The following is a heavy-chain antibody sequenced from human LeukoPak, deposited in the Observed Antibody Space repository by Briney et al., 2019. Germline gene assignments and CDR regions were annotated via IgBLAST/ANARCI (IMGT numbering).Heavy chain of an antibody. Sequence: MSSETLSLTCTVSGGSISSGPYYWGWIRQPPGKGLEWIGNIYYGENTYYNPSLKSRVTISIDTSKNQFYLKLGSLTAADTAVYYCARRDDSSGYHKIFDYWGPGTLVTVSS. D-gene: IGHD3-22*01. CDR3: ARRDDSSGYHKIFDY. CDR2: IYYGENT. CDR1: GGSISSGPYY. J-gene: IGHJ4*02. V-gene: IGHV4-39*01.